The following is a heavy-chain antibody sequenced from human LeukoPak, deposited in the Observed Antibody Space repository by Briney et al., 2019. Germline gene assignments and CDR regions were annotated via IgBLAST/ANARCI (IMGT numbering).Heavy chain of an antibody. CDR3: ARGDWAKYYDFWSGYYGSWFDP. V-gene: IGHV4-34*01. D-gene: IGHD3-3*01. J-gene: IGHJ5*02. Sequence: PSETLSLTYAVYGGSFSGYYWSWIRQPPGKGLEWIGEINHSGSTNYNPSLKSRVTISVDTSKSQFSLKLSSVTAADTAVYYCARGDWAKYYDFWSGYYGSWFDPWGQGTLVTVSS. CDR1: GGSFSGYY. CDR2: INHSGST.